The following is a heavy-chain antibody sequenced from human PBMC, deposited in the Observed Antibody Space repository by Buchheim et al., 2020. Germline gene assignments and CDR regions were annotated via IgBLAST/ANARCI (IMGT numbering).Heavy chain of an antibody. J-gene: IGHJ4*02. CDR1: GFTFSSYG. D-gene: IGHD3-10*01. CDR3: AGGGGFDY. Sequence: QVQLVESGGGVVQPGRSLRLSCAASGFTFSSYGMHWVRQAAGKGLEWVAVISYDGSNKYYADSVKGRFTISRDNSKNTLYLQMNSLRAEDTAVYYCAGGGGFDYWGQGTL. CDR2: ISYDGSNK. V-gene: IGHV3-30*03.